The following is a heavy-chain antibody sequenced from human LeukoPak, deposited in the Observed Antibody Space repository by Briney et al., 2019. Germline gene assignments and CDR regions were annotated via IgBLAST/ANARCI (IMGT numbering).Heavy chain of an antibody. V-gene: IGHV1-46*01. D-gene: IGHD2-8*01. CDR3: AREDVVLVDAVRYYSYGMDV. CDR2: INPSGGST. Sequence: ASVKVSCKASGYNFISYYMHWVRQAPGQGLEWMGIINPSGGSTSYAQKFQDRVTMTRDTSTSTVYMELSSLKSEDTAVYYCAREDVVLVDAVRYYSYGMDVWGKGTTVTVSS. J-gene: IGHJ6*04. CDR1: GYNFISYY.